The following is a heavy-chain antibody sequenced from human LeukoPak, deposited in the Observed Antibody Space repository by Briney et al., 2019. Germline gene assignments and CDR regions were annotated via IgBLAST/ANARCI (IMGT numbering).Heavy chain of an antibody. CDR3: ARGGYNTSYYFDC. CDR2: VYRGGST. V-gene: IGHV3-53*01. Sequence: PGGSLRLSCAASRFTVSYNYMSWVRQAPAKGLEWVSIVYRGGSTYYADSVKGRFTISRDNSKNTLYLEMNSLRAEDTALYYCARGGYNTSYYFDCWGQGTLVTVSS. D-gene: IGHD1-14*01. CDR1: RFTVSYNY. J-gene: IGHJ4*01.